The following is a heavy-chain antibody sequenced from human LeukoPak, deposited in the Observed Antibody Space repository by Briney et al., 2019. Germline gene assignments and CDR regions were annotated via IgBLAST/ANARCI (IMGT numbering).Heavy chain of an antibody. CDR1: GFTFSSYS. V-gene: IGHV3-48*01. CDR3: ARDHSTHPPLVAAAGPDTI. D-gene: IGHD6-25*01. J-gene: IGHJ4*02. CDR2: ISSSSSTI. Sequence: PGGSLRLSCAASGFTFSSYSMNWVRQAPGKGLEWVSYISSSSSTIYYADSVKGRFTISRDNAKNSLYLQMNSLRAEDTAVYYCARDHSTHPPLVAAAGPDTIWGQGTLVTVSS.